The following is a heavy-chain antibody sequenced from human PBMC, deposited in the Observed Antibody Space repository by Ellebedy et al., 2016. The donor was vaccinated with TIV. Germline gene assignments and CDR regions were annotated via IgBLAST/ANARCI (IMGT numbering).Heavy chain of an antibody. CDR1: GFIFNSHG. CDR2: IPVHGPTS. V-gene: IGHV3-30*13. J-gene: IGHJ4*02. D-gene: IGHD6-19*01. CDR3: TREGAVRGAPAYMAYDF. Sequence: GESLKISCAASGFIFNSHGMHWVRQAPGKGLEWVAVIPVHGPTSYYGDSFNGRFTISRDNSNNSLYLQMNSLRAEDTAVDFCTREGAVRGAPAYMAYDFWGQGTLVTVSS.